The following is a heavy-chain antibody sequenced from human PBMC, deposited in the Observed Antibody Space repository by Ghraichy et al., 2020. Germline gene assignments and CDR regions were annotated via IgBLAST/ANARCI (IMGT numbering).Heavy chain of an antibody. Sequence: SETLSLTCTVSGGSISSSSYYWGWIRQPPGKGLEWIGSIYYSGSTYYNPSLKSRVPISVDTSKNQFSLELSSVTAADTAVYYCARHSVTTRYFDYWGQGTLVTVSS. V-gene: IGHV4-39*01. CDR3: ARHSVTTRYFDY. CDR2: IYYSGST. J-gene: IGHJ4*02. CDR1: GGSISSSSYY. D-gene: IGHD4-17*01.